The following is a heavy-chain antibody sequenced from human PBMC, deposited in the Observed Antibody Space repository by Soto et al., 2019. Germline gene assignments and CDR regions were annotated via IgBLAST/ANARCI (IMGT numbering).Heavy chain of an antibody. CDR3: ARTAVAGTHDAFDI. J-gene: IGHJ3*02. V-gene: IGHV3-21*01. CDR2: ISSSSSYI. CDR1: GSTFSSYS. Sequence: GGSLRLSCAASGSTFSSYSMNWVRQAPGKGLEWVSSISSSSSYIYYADSVKGRFTISRDNAKNSLYLQMNSLRAEDTAVYYCARTAVAGTHDAFDIWGQGTMVTVSS. D-gene: IGHD6-19*01.